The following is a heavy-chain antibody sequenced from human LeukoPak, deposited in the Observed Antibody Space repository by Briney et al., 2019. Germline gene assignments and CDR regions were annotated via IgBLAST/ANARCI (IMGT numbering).Heavy chain of an antibody. CDR2: ISSSSSTI. J-gene: IGHJ3*02. D-gene: IGHD1-26*01. Sequence: PGGSLRLSCAASGFTISPYSMNWVRRAPGKGLEWVSYISSSSSTIYYADSVKGRFTISRDNAKNSLYLQMNSLRAEDTAVYYCARDSMGGTLWAFDIWGQGTMVTVSS. CDR3: ARDSMGGTLWAFDI. CDR1: GFTISPYS. V-gene: IGHV3-48*01.